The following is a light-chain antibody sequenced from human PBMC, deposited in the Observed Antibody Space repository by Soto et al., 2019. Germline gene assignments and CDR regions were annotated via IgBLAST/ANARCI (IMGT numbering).Light chain of an antibody. CDR3: SSYTAGGTI. J-gene: IGLJ1*01. CDR1: SSDVGAYDY. V-gene: IGLV2-14*01. Sequence: QSALTQPASVSGSPGQSITISCTGTSSDVGAYDYVSWYQQHPGKAPKLLIYGVTNRPSGVSDRFSGSKSGNSASLTISGLQADDEADYHCSSYTAGGTIFGTGTKVTVL. CDR2: GVT.